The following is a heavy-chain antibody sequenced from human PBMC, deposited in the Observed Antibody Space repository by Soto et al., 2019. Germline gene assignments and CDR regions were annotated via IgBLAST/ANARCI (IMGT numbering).Heavy chain of an antibody. V-gene: IGHV4-59*01. CDR2: IYYSGST. CDR3: ARVGLGRVGGTLAYYFDY. Sequence: SETLSLTCTVSGGSISSYYWSWIRQPPGKGLEWIGYIYYSGSTNYNPSLKSRVTISVDTYKNQFSLKLSSVTAADTAVYYCARVGLGRVGGTLAYYFDYWGQGTLVTVSS. CDR1: GGSISSYY. J-gene: IGHJ4*02. D-gene: IGHD1-26*01.